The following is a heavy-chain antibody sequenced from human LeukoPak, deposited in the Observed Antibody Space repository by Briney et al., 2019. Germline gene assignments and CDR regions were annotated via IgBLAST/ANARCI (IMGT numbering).Heavy chain of an antibody. CDR1: GGSISSYY. Sequence: LSETLSLTCTVSGGSISSYYWSWIRQPAGKGLEWIGRIYTGGSTNYNPPLKSRVTMSVDTSKNQFSLRLSSVTAADTAVYYCAKSNGYGLVDIWGQGTMVTVSS. CDR3: AKSNGYGLVDI. CDR2: IYTGGST. D-gene: IGHD3-10*01. J-gene: IGHJ3*02. V-gene: IGHV4-4*07.